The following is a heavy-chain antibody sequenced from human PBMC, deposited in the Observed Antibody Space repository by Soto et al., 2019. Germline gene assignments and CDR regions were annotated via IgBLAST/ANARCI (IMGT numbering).Heavy chain of an antibody. Sequence: GGSLRLSCAAAGFTFSSYARHWVRPAPGKGLEWVAVISYDGSNKYYADSVKGRFTISRDNSKNTLYLQMNSLRAEDTAVYYCARSRDMVRGVITPRDYYYGMDVWGQGTTVTVSS. D-gene: IGHD3-10*01. CDR1: GFTFSSYA. CDR3: ARSRDMVRGVITPRDYYYGMDV. CDR2: ISYDGSNK. J-gene: IGHJ6*02. V-gene: IGHV3-30-3*01.